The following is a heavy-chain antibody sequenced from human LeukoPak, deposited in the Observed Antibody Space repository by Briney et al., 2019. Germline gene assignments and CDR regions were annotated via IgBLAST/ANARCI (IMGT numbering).Heavy chain of an antibody. Sequence: SETLSLTCNVSGSSITNYYWNWIRQPPGKGLEWIGCVYYSGTTNYNPSLKSRVTMSLDPSKSQFSLRVNSVTAADTATYFCSRANGLYSGSTDYWGQGALVTVSS. CDR2: VYYSGTT. CDR1: GSSITNYY. D-gene: IGHD1-26*01. CDR3: SRANGLYSGSTDY. J-gene: IGHJ4*02. V-gene: IGHV4-59*01.